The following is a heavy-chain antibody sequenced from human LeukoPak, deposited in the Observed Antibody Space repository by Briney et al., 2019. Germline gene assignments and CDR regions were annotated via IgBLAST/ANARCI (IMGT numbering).Heavy chain of an antibody. D-gene: IGHD3-10*01. CDR1: GFTFSSYS. V-gene: IGHV3-21*04. Sequence: GGSLRLSCAASGFTFSSYSMNWVRQAPGKGLEWVSSISSSSSYIYYADSVKGRFTISRDNSKNTLYLQMNSLGAEDTAVYYCAKGGVQVRGVIARLSHFDYWGQGTLVTVSS. CDR3: AKGGVQVRGVIARLSHFDY. J-gene: IGHJ4*02. CDR2: ISSSSSYI.